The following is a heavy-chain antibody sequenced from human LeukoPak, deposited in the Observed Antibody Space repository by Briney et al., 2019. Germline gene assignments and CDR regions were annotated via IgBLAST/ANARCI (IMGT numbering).Heavy chain of an antibody. J-gene: IGHJ4*02. CDR2: INHSGST. Sequence: SETLSLTCAVYGGSFSGYYWSWIRQPPGKGLEWIGEINHSGSTNYNPSLKSRVSISVDTSKNQFSLKLSSVTAADTAVYYCARGSLHYYYDSSDYFDYWGQGTLVTVSS. CDR3: ARGSLHYYYDSSDYFDY. D-gene: IGHD3-22*01. V-gene: IGHV4-34*01. CDR1: GGSFSGYY.